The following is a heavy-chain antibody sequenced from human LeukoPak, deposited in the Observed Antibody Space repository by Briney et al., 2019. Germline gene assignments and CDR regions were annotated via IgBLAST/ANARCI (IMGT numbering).Heavy chain of an antibody. D-gene: IGHD2-21*01. J-gene: IGHJ4*02. Sequence: GGSLRLSCAASGFIFSNYWMAWVRQAPGKGLEWVANIKQDGSARYYVDSVKGRFTISRDDAKSSLYLRMNSLRAEDTAVYYCAKIPGPAGYFDYWGQGTLVTVSS. V-gene: IGHV3-7*03. CDR3: AKIPGPAGYFDY. CDR2: IKQDGSAR. CDR1: GFIFSNYW.